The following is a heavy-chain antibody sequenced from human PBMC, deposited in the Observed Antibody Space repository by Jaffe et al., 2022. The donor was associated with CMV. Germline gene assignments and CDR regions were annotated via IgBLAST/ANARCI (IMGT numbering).Heavy chain of an antibody. J-gene: IGHJ5*02. CDR2: IYTSGST. V-gene: IGHV4-4*07. D-gene: IGHD6-19*01. CDR3: ARDVRQTGIAVAAPNWFDP. Sequence: QVQLQESGPGLVKPSETLSLTCTVSGGSISSYYWSWIRQPAGKGLEWIGRIYTSGSTNYNPSLKSRVTMSVDTSKNQFSLKLSSVTAADTAVYYCARDVRQTGIAVAAPNWFDPWGQGTLVTVSS. CDR1: GGSISSYY.